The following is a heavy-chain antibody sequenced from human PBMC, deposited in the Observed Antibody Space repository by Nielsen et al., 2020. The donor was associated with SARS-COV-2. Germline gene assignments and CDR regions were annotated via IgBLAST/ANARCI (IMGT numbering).Heavy chain of an antibody. CDR1: GGTLRSHA. D-gene: IGHD3-10*01. J-gene: IGHJ4*02. Sequence: SVKVSCKTSGGTLRSHAMSWVRQAPGQGLEWVGGIIPMYGRTNYAQKFQGRVTLTTDTPTSTAYMELRSLRSDDTAVYYCARIGSFYGSGTFPDYWGQGTLVTVSS. V-gene: IGHV1-69*05. CDR2: IIPMYGRT. CDR3: ARIGSFYGSGTFPDY.